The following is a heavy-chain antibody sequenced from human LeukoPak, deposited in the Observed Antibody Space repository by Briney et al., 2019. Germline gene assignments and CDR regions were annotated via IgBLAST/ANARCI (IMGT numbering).Heavy chain of an antibody. J-gene: IGHJ4*02. CDR1: GFTFSSYA. Sequence: GGSLRLSCAASGFTFSSYAMHWVRQAPGKGLEYVSAISRNGGSTYYANSVKGRFTISRDNSKNTLYLQMGSLRAEDMAVYYCERARHTAMVSPPDLRYWGQGTLVTVSS. CDR2: ISRNGGST. CDR3: ERARHTAMVSPPDLRY. V-gene: IGHV3-64*01. D-gene: IGHD5-18*01.